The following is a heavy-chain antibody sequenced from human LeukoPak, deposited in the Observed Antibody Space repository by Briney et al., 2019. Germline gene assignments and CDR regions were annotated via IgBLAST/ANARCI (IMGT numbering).Heavy chain of an antibody. D-gene: IGHD3-10*01. CDR1: GYTFTSYV. CDR2: ISAYNGNT. Sequence: GASVKVSCKASGYTFTSYVISWVRQAPGQGLEWMEWISAYNGNTKYAQKLQGRVTMTTDTSTSTAYMELRSLRSDDTAVYYCARGRDYFGSGSFSDYWGQGTLVTVSS. J-gene: IGHJ4*02. V-gene: IGHV1-18*01. CDR3: ARGRDYFGSGSFSDY.